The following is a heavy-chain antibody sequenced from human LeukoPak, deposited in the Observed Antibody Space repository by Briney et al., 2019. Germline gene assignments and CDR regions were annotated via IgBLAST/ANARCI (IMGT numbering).Heavy chain of an antibody. D-gene: IGHD1-7*01. CDR1: GGSFSGYY. CDR2: INHSGST. Sequence: SETLSLTCAVYGGSFSGYYWSWIRQPPGKGLEWIGEINHSGSTNYNPSLKSRVTISVDTSKNQFSLKLSSVTAADTAVYYCARARASWNFETYYFDYWGQGTLVTVSS. CDR3: ARARASWNFETYYFDY. J-gene: IGHJ4*02. V-gene: IGHV4-34*01.